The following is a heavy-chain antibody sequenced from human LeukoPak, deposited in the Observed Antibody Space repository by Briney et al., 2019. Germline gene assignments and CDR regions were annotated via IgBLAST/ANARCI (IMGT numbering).Heavy chain of an antibody. CDR2: IYHSGST. J-gene: IGHJ5*02. Sequence: SQTLSLTCTVSGGSISSGGYYWSWIRQPPGKGLEWIGYIYHSGSTYYNPSLKSRVTISVDRSKNQFSLKLSSVTAADTAVYYCARGIAAAGTSWFDPWGQGTLVTVSS. V-gene: IGHV4-30-2*01. CDR1: GGSISSGGYY. D-gene: IGHD6-13*01. CDR3: ARGIAAAGTSWFDP.